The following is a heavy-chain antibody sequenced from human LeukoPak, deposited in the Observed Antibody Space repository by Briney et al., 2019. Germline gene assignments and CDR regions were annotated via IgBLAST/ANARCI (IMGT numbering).Heavy chain of an antibody. D-gene: IGHD5-12*01. CDR3: ARVYSGYDHFDY. CDR2: IYSGGST. V-gene: IGHV3-53*01. J-gene: IGHJ4*02. CDR1: GFTFSDYY. Sequence: GGSLRLSCAASGFTFSDYYMSWIRQAPGKGLEWVSVIYSGGSTYYTDSVKGRFTISRDNSKNTVYLQMNSLRAEDTAVYYCARVYSGYDHFDYWGQGTLVTVSS.